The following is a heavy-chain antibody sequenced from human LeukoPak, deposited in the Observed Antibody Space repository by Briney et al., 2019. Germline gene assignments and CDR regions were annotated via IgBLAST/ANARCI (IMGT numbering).Heavy chain of an antibody. CDR1: GDSVYSGSSA. J-gene: IGHJ4*02. Sequence: SQTPSLTCAISGDSVYSGSSAWSWIRQSPSRGLEWLGRTYYRSKWNHDYAESVKSRITINPDTSKNEFSLQLNSVTPEDTAVYYCARNLRPDFDYWGQGTRVTVSS. CDR2: TYYRSKWNH. CDR3: ARNLRPDFDY. V-gene: IGHV6-1*01.